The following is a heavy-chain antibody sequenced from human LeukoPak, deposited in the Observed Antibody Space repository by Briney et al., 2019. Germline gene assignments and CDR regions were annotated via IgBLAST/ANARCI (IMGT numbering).Heavy chain of an antibody. Sequence: SETLSLTCTVSGGSISSGSYYWSWIRQPAGKGLEWIGRIYTSGSTNYNPSLKSRVTISVDTSKNQFSLKLSSVTAADTAVYYCAGYGSGSPSTHYWGQGTLVTVSS. CDR3: AGYGSGSPSTHY. J-gene: IGHJ4*02. D-gene: IGHD3-10*01. CDR2: IYTSGST. V-gene: IGHV4-61*02. CDR1: GGSISSGSYY.